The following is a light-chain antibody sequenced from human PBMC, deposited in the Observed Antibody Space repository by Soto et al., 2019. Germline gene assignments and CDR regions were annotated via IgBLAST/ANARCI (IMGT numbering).Light chain of an antibody. CDR2: AAS. CDR3: QQNAIIPPWT. Sequence: QLTQSPPSLSASVGDRVIITCRASQSVSRSLNWYQQKTGQAPKLLIYAASTLHSGVPSRFSGSGSGTEFTLTISSLQPEDFATYYCQQNAIIPPWTFGQGTKVDIK. J-gene: IGKJ1*01. CDR1: QSVSRS. V-gene: IGKV1-39*01.